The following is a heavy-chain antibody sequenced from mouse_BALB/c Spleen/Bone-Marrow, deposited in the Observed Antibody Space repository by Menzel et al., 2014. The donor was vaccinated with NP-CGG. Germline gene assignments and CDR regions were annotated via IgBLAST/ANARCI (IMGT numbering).Heavy chain of an antibody. J-gene: IGHJ1*01. Sequence: VQLVESGPGLVAPSQSLSITCTVSGFSLTSYGVHWVRQSPGKGLEWLGVIWTGGSTNYNSALMSRLSISKDNSKSQVFLKMNSLQTDDTAMYYCARDLGQYFDVWGAGTTVTVSS. D-gene: IGHD4-1*01. CDR1: GFSLTSYG. CDR2: IWTGGST. CDR3: ARDLGQYFDV. V-gene: IGHV2-9*02.